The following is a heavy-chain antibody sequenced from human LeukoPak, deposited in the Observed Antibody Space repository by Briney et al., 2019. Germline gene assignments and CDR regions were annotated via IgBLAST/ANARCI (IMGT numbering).Heavy chain of an antibody. CDR1: GGSISSGGYY. Sequence: SETLSLTCTVSGGSISSGGYYWSWIRQPPGKGLEWIGEINHSGSTDYNPSLKSRVTISVDTSKNQFSLKLNSVTAADTAVYYCARGQLRLSNWGQGSLVIVSS. CDR3: ARGQLRLSN. D-gene: IGHD6-25*01. J-gene: IGHJ4*02. CDR2: INHSGST. V-gene: IGHV4-39*07.